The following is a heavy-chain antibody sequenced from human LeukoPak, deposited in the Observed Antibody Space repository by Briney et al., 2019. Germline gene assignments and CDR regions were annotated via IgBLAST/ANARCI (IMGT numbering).Heavy chain of an antibody. CDR2: IGTIGDT. D-gene: IGHD3-16*01. CDR1: GFTFSSYD. V-gene: IGHV3-13*01. Sequence: GGTLRLSCAASGFTFSSYDMHWVRQDTGKGLEWVSAIGTIGDTYYAGSVKGRFTISRENAKNSLYLQMNSLRAGDTAAYYCARKGDGAFDIWGQGTMVTVSS. J-gene: IGHJ3*02. CDR3: ARKGDGAFDI.